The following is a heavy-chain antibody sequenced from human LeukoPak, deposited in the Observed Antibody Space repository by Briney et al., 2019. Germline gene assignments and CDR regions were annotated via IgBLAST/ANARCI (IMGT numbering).Heavy chain of an antibody. CDR1: GGSISSFY. CDR3: ARHRFVVGFTRYYYDMDV. Sequence: SETLSLTCTVSGGSISSFYWSWIRQPAGKGLEWIGRIYHSGTTNYNPPLKGRVTISVDTSKSQFFLRLCSVTAADTAVYYCARHRFVVGFTRYYYDMDVWGQGTTVTVSS. CDR2: IYHSGTT. J-gene: IGHJ6*02. D-gene: IGHD2-2*01. V-gene: IGHV4-59*08.